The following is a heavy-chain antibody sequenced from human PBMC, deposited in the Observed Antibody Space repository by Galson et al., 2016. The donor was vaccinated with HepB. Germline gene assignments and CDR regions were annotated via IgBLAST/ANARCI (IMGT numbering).Heavy chain of an antibody. D-gene: IGHD6-19*01. CDR2: IKSKADGGTM. Sequence: SLRLSCAASGFTFNNAWMNWVRQAPGKGLEWVGRIKSKADGGTMDYAAPVKDRFSISRDDSKDILYLQMNSLKSEDTAVYYCTKDRSAGQWPRFDPWGQGTLVTVSS. J-gene: IGHJ5*02. CDR3: TKDRSAGQWPRFDP. V-gene: IGHV3-15*01. CDR1: GFTFNNAW.